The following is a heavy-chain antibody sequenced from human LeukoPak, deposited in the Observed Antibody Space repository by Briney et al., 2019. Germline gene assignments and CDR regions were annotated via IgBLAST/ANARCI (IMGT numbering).Heavy chain of an antibody. Sequence: GESLKISCKGSGYSFTSYWISWVRQMPGKGLEWMGRIDPSDSYTNYSPSFQGHATISADKSISTAYLQWSSLKASDTAMYYCARQSRHSTDYYGSGPGGYWGQGTLVTVSS. CDR3: ARQSRHSTDYYGSGPGGY. CDR2: IDPSDSYT. CDR1: GYSFTSYW. J-gene: IGHJ4*02. V-gene: IGHV5-10-1*01. D-gene: IGHD3-10*01.